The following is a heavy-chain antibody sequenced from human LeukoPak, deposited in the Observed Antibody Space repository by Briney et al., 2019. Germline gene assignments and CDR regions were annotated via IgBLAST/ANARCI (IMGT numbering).Heavy chain of an antibody. V-gene: IGHV3-7*01. Sequence: GGSLSLSCAASGFTFSSYWMSWVRQAPGKGLEWVANIKQDGSEKYYVDSVKGRFTISRDNAKNSLYLQMNSLGAEDTAVYYCARDGTGSYHTSYYYYYYMDVWGKGTTVTVSS. CDR3: ARDGTGSYHTSYYYYYYMDV. CDR2: IKQDGSEK. J-gene: IGHJ6*03. D-gene: IGHD1-26*01. CDR1: GFTFSSYW.